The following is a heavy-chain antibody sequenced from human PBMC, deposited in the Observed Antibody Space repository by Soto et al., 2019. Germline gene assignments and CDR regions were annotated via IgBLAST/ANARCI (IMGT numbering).Heavy chain of an antibody. V-gene: IGHV4-30-2*01. CDR3: ASLNYGDYFDY. Sequence: SETLSLTCAVSGGSISSGGYSWSWIRQPPGKGLEWIGYIYHSGSTYYNPSLKSRVTISVDRSKNQFSLKLSSVTAADTAVYYCASLNYGDYFDYWGQGTLVTVSS. J-gene: IGHJ4*02. CDR2: IYHSGST. D-gene: IGHD4-17*01. CDR1: GGSISSGGYS.